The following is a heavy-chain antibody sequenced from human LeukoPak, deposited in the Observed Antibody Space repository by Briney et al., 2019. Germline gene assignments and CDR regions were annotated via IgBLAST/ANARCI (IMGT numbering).Heavy chain of an antibody. CDR3: ARASSTVTPDY. CDR2: IIPILGIA. V-gene: IGHV1-69*04. Sequence: SVKVSCKASGGTFSSYAINWVRQAPGQGLEWMGRIIPILGIANYAQKFQGRVTITADKSTSTAYMELSSLRSEDTAVYYCARASSTVTPDYWGQGTLVTVSS. D-gene: IGHD4-17*01. J-gene: IGHJ4*02. CDR1: GGTFSSYA.